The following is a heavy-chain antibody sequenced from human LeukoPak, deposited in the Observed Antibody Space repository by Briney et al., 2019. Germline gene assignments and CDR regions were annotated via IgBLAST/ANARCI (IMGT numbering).Heavy chain of an antibody. CDR1: GGSISSGSYY. V-gene: IGHV4-61*02. CDR3: AREVDVYYYGSGSAPFDY. D-gene: IGHD3-10*01. Sequence: SETLSLTCTVSGGSISSGSYYWSWIRQPAGKGLEWIGRIYTSGSTNYNPSLKSRVTISVDTSKNQFSLKLSSVTAADTAVYYCAREVDVYYYGSGSAPFDYWGQGTLVTVSS. CDR2: IYTSGST. J-gene: IGHJ4*02.